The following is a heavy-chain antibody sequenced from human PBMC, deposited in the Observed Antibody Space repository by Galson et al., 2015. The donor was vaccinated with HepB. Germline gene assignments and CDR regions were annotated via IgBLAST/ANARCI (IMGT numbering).Heavy chain of an antibody. CDR2: IRSKAYGGTT. V-gene: IGHV3-49*04. Sequence: SLRLSCAASGFSVSSNYMGWVRQAPGEGLEWVGFIRSKAYGGTTEYAASVKGRFTISRDDSKSIAYLQMNSLKTEDTAVYYCTSPPQPASQPARYWGQGTLVTVSS. CDR3: TSPPQPASQPARY. CDR1: GFSVSSNY. J-gene: IGHJ4*02.